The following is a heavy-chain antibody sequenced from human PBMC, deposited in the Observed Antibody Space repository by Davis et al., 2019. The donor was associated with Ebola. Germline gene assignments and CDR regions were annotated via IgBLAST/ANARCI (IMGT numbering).Heavy chain of an antibody. CDR1: GYNFRDYW. Sequence: GESLKISCQGSGYNFRDYWIVWVRQMPGKGLEWMGNIYPGDSDTRYSPSFQGQVTISADKSISTAYLQWSSLKASDTAMYYCARQAVPRGHYFDYWGQGTLVTVSS. CDR3: ARQAVPRGHYFDY. CDR2: IYPGDSDT. V-gene: IGHV5-51*01. D-gene: IGHD3-16*01. J-gene: IGHJ4*02.